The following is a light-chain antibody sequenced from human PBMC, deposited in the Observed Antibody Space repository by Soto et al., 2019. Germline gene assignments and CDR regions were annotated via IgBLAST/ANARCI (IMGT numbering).Light chain of an antibody. Sequence: DIQMTQSPSSLSASVGDRVTITCRASESISNNFNLYQQQPGKAPKLLIYAASTLQSGVPSRFSGGGSGTDFALTIGSLQPEDFTTYYCQQTYRTPRGAFGQGTKVEIK. CDR2: AAS. J-gene: IGKJ1*01. CDR1: ESISNN. V-gene: IGKV1-39*01. CDR3: QQTYRTPRGA.